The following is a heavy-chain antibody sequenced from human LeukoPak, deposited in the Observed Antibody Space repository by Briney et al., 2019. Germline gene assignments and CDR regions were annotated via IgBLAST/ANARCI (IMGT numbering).Heavy chain of an antibody. CDR2: ITWTGGNT. CDR3: VKGPTHSANWYAALDY. D-gene: IGHD6-13*01. V-gene: IGHV3-43*01. Sequence: GGSLRLPCAASGLTFSNYAMIWVRQAPGKGLEWVSLITWTGGNTYYADSVKGRFTISRDNFKRSLYLQMNSLRTEDTALYYCVKGPTHSANWYAALDYWGQGTLVTVSS. J-gene: IGHJ4*02. CDR1: GLTFSNYA.